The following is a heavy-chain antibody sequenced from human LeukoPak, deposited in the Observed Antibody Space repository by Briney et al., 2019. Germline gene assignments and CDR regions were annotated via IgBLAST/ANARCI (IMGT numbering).Heavy chain of an antibody. J-gene: IGHJ5*02. Sequence: SKTLSLTCAAYGGSLSGYYWNWIRQPPGKGLEWIGEINRSGSINYSPSLKSRVTISLDTSNSQFSLKLSSVTAADTAVYYCARVRITMVRGANNWFDPWGQGTLVTVSS. V-gene: IGHV4-34*01. D-gene: IGHD3-10*01. CDR1: GGSLSGYY. CDR3: ARVRITMVRGANNWFDP. CDR2: INRSGSI.